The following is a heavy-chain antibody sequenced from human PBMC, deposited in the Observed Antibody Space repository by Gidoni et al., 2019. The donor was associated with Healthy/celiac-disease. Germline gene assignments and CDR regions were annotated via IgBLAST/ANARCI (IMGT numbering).Heavy chain of an antibody. Sequence: QVQLVESGGGVVQPGRSLRLSCSASGFTFSSYGMHWVRQAPGKGLEWVAVISYDGSNKYYEDAVKGRFTISRDNSKNTLYLQMNSLRAEDTAVYYCAKGHDIVVVVAALDYWGQGTLVTVAS. J-gene: IGHJ4*02. CDR3: AKGHDIVVVVAALDY. CDR1: GFTFSSYG. CDR2: ISYDGSNK. V-gene: IGHV3-30*18. D-gene: IGHD2-15*01.